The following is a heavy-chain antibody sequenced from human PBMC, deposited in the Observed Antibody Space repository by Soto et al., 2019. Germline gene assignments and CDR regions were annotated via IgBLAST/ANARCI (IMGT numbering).Heavy chain of an antibody. Sequence: SETLSLTCAVSGYSISSGYYWGWIRQPPGKGLEWIGSIYHSGSTYYNPSLKSRVTISVDTSKNQFSLKLSSVTAADTAVYYCAKIPGIAVAGDSPYYYYGMDVWGQGTTVTAP. CDR2: IYHSGST. D-gene: IGHD6-19*01. J-gene: IGHJ6*02. CDR1: GYSISSGYY. V-gene: IGHV4-38-2*01. CDR3: AKIPGIAVAGDSPYYYYGMDV.